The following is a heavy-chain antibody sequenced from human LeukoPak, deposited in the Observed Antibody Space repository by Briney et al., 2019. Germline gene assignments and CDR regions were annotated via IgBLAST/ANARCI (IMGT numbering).Heavy chain of an antibody. CDR1: GFTFSSYW. Sequence: PGGSLRLSCAASGFTFSSYWMSWIRQPPGKGLEWIGEINHSGSTNYNPSLKSRVTISVDTSKNQFSLKLSSVTAADTAVYYCARGFSSSPISNFDYWGQGTLVTVSS. CDR2: INHSGST. V-gene: IGHV4-34*01. D-gene: IGHD6-13*01. CDR3: ARGFSSSPISNFDY. J-gene: IGHJ4*02.